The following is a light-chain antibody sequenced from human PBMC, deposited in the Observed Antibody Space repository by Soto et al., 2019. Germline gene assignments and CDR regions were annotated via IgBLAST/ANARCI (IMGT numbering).Light chain of an antibody. CDR2: GAS. Sequence: VVTQSPGTLSLSPGERATLSCRASQSVSSSYLAWYQQKPGQAPRLLIYGASSRATGIPDRFSGSGSGTDFTLTISRLEPEDFAVYYCQQYGSPPITFGQGTRLEIK. CDR1: QSVSSSY. J-gene: IGKJ5*01. V-gene: IGKV3-20*01. CDR3: QQYGSPPIT.